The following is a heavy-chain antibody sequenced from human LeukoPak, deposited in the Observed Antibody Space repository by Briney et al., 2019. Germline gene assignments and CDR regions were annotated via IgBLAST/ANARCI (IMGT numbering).Heavy chain of an antibody. V-gene: IGHV1-58*02. J-gene: IGHJ6*02. CDR2: IVVGSGNT. Sequence: SVKVSCKASGFTFTSSAMQWVRQARGQRLEWIGWIVVGSGNTNYAQKFQERVTITRDMSTSTAYVELSSLRSEDTAVYYCATNHPRGGQWLEYYYYGMDVWGQGTTVTVSS. D-gene: IGHD6-19*01. CDR1: GFTFTSSA. CDR3: ATNHPRGGQWLEYYYYGMDV.